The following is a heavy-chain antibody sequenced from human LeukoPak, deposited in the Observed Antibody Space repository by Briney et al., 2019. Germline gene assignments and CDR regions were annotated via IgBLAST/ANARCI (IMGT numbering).Heavy chain of an antibody. CDR1: GFTFSSYS. D-gene: IGHD3-10*01. CDR3: ARDRGFGELFFDY. V-gene: IGHV3-21*01. J-gene: IGHJ4*02. CDR2: ISSSSSYV. Sequence: GGALRLSCAASGFTFSSYSMNWVRQAPGKGLEWVSSISSSSSYVYYADSVKGRFTISRDNAKNSLYLQMNSLRAEDTAVYYCARDRGFGELFFDYWGQGTLVTVSS.